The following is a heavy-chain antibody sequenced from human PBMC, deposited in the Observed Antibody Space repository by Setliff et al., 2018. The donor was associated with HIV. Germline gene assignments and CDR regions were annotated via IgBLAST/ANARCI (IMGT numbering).Heavy chain of an antibody. D-gene: IGHD5-18*01. CDR1: GGSISSGDYY. J-gene: IGHJ4*02. CDR3: ATRGYSYGYKDFDY. Sequence: KPSETLSLTCTVSGGSISSGDYYWSWIRQPPGKGLEWIGYIYYSGSTKHNPSLKSRVTISLDTSKNQFSLKLTSVTAADTAVYYCATRGYSYGYKDFDYWGQGTLVTVSS. V-gene: IGHV4-61*08. CDR2: IYYSGST.